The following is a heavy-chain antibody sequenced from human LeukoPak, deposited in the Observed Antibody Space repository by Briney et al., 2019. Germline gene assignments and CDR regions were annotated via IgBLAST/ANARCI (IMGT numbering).Heavy chain of an antibody. Sequence: ASVKVSCKASGYTFTGYYMHWVRQAPGQGLEWMGWINPNSGGTNYAQKFQGRVTMTRDTSVSTAYMELSRLRSDDTAVYYCARCFYGSGSYCPDYWGQGTLVTASS. J-gene: IGHJ4*02. V-gene: IGHV1-2*02. D-gene: IGHD3-10*01. CDR2: INPNSGGT. CDR1: GYTFTGYY. CDR3: ARCFYGSGSYCPDY.